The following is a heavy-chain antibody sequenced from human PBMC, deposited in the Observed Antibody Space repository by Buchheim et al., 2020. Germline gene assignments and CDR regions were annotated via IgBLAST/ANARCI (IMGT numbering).Heavy chain of an antibody. V-gene: IGHV3-23*01. J-gene: IGHJ4*02. CDR2: ISGSGSST. CDR1: GFTFSSCA. Sequence: EVQLLESGGGLVQPGGSLKLSCAASGFTFSSCAMNWVRQAPGKGLEWVSVISGSGSSTNYADSVKGRFTISRDNAKNSLYLQMNSLRAEDTAVYYCAREVSSPIYYFDYWGQGTL. CDR3: AREVSSPIYYFDY. D-gene: IGHD3-16*02.